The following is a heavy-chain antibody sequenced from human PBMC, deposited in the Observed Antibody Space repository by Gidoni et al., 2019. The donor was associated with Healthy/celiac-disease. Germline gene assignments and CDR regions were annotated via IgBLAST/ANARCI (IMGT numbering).Heavy chain of an antibody. CDR1: GGSISSGGYY. V-gene: IGHV4-31*03. CDR3: ARGPRITMVRGVILWDY. Sequence: VQLQAPGPGLVKPSQTLSLTCTVSGGSISSGGYYWSWIRQHPGQGLEWIGYIYYSGSTYYNPSLKSRVTISVDTSKNQFSLKLSSVTAADTAVYYCARGPRITMVRGVILWDYWGQGTLVTVSS. D-gene: IGHD3-10*01. CDR2: IYYSGST. J-gene: IGHJ4*02.